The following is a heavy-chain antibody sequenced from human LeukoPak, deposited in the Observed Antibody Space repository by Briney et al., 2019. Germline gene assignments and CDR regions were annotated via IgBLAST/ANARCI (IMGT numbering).Heavy chain of an antibody. CDR1: GGSISSGSYY. Sequence: SETLSLTCTVSGGSISSGSYYWSSIRQPAGKGLEWIGRIYTSGSTNYNPSLKSRVTISVDTSKNQFSLKLSSVAAADTAVYYCARDSDYWGQGTLVTVSS. J-gene: IGHJ4*02. CDR2: IYTSGST. V-gene: IGHV4-61*02. CDR3: ARDSDY.